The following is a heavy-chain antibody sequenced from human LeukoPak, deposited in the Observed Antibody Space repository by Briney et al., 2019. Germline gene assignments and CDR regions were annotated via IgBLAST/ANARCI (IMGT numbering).Heavy chain of an antibody. Sequence: GGSLRLSCAASGFTFSSYAMSWVRQAPGKGLEWVSTISGSGGSTYYADSVKGRFTISRDNSKNTLCLQMNSLRAEDTAIYYCARVHIAATYGMDVWGQGTTVTVSS. CDR3: ARVHIAATYGMDV. D-gene: IGHD6-13*01. J-gene: IGHJ6*02. CDR1: GFTFSSYA. V-gene: IGHV3-23*01. CDR2: ISGSGGST.